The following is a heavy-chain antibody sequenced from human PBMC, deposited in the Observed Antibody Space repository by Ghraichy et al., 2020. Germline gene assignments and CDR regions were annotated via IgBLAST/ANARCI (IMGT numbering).Heavy chain of an antibody. D-gene: IGHD3-22*01. Sequence: SQTLSLTCTVSGGSISSGDYYWSWIRQPPGKGLEWIGYIYYSGSTYYNPSLKSRVTISVDTSKNQFSLKLSSVTAADTAVYYCARETIRDDSSGYYRVPYWYFDLWGRGTLVTVSS. V-gene: IGHV4-30-4*01. J-gene: IGHJ2*01. CDR1: GGSISSGDYY. CDR2: IYYSGST. CDR3: ARETIRDDSSGYYRVPYWYFDL.